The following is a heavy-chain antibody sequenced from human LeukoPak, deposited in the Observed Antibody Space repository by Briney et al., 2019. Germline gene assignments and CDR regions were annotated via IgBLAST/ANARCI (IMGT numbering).Heavy chain of an antibody. CDR2: TYYRSKWYN. D-gene: IGHD3-10*01. J-gene: IGHJ6*03. CDR1: GDSVSSNSAA. Sequence: SQTLSLTCAISGDSVSSNSAAWNWIKQSPSRGLEWLGRTYYRSKWYNDYAVSVKSRITINPDTSKNQFSLQLNSVTPEDTAVYYCARESDGSGSYTYYYYYYYMDVWGKGTTVTVSS. V-gene: IGHV6-1*01. CDR3: ARESDGSGSYTYYYYYYYMDV.